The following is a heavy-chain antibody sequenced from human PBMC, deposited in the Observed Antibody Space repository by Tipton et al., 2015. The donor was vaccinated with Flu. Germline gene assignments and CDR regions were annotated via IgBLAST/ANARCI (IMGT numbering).Heavy chain of an antibody. D-gene: IGHD6-13*01. CDR2: IKQDGSEK. CDR1: GFALSAYG. J-gene: IGHJ4*02. Sequence: QLVQSGGGVVQPGESLRLSCAASGFALSAYGMHWVRQAPGKGLEWVANIKQDGSEKYYVDSVKGRFTISRDNAKNSLYLQMNSLRVEDTAVYYCVRAIAAAGSRWGQGTLVTVSS. CDR3: VRAIAAAGSR. V-gene: IGHV3-7*01.